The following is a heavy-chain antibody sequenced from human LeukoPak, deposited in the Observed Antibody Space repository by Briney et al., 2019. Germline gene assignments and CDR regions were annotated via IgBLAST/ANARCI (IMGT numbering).Heavy chain of an antibody. CDR3: AKGSAKVRPYYFDY. J-gene: IGHJ4*02. CDR1: GFTFSTYV. V-gene: IGHV3-23*01. CDR2: ITGGSDST. D-gene: IGHD2-15*01. Sequence: SGGSLRLSCAASGFTFSTYVMSWVRQAPGKGLEWVSAITGGSDSTYYADSVKGRFTISRDNSKNTLYLQMNSLRADDTAVYYCAKGSAKVRPYYFDYWGQGTLITVSS.